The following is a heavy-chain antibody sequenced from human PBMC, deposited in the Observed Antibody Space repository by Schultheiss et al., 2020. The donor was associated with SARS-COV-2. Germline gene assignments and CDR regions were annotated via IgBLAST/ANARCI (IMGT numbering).Heavy chain of an antibody. CDR2: INHSGST. D-gene: IGHD6-13*01. Sequence: SETLSLTCAVYGGSFSGYYWSWIRQPPGKGLEWFGEINHSGSTNYNPSLKSRVTISVDTSKNQFSLKLSSVTAADTAVYYCATKRQQQLALFDYWGQGTLVTVSS. CDR3: ATKRQQQLALFDY. V-gene: IGHV4-34*01. CDR1: GGSFSGYY. J-gene: IGHJ4*02.